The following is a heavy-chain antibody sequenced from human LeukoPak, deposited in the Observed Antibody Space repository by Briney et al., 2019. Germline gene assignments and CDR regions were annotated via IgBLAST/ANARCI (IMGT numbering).Heavy chain of an antibody. CDR1: GYTFTSYG. Sequence: SVKVSCKASGYTFTSYGISWVRQAPGQGLEWMGRIIPILGIANYAQKFQGRVTITADKSTSTAYMELSSLRSEDTAVYYCARVSPTEDWFDPWGQGTLVTVSS. J-gene: IGHJ5*02. CDR3: ARVSPTEDWFDP. V-gene: IGHV1-69*04. CDR2: IIPILGIA. D-gene: IGHD2-21*02.